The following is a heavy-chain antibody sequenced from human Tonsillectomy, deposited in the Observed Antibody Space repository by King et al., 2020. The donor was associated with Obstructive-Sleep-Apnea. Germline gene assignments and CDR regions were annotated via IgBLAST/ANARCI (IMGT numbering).Heavy chain of an antibody. CDR1: GFTFDDYA. CDR2: ISWNSGSI. V-gene: IGHV3-9*01. CDR3: AKDIRYYDSSGYYNYFDY. Sequence: VQLVESGGGLVQPGRSLRLSCAASGFTFDDYAMHWVRQAPGKGLEWVPGISWNSGSIGYADSVKGRFTISRDNAKNSLYLQMNSLRAEDTALYYCAKDIRYYDSSGYYNYFDYWGQGTLVTVSS. J-gene: IGHJ4*02. D-gene: IGHD3-22*01.